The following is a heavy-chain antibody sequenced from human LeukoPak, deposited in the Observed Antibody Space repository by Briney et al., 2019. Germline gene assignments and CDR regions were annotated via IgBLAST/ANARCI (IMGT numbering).Heavy chain of an antibody. D-gene: IGHD3-22*01. CDR1: GFTFSTYS. CDR2: IYPSGDST. Sequence: GGSLRLSCAAPGFTFSTYSMTWVRQGPGKGLEWVSSIYPSGDSTFYADFVKGRFTISRDNSKNTLYLQMNSLRAEDTAVYYCARDGTPMIVVATEIDYWGQGTLVTVSS. V-gene: IGHV3-23*01. J-gene: IGHJ4*02. CDR3: ARDGTPMIVVATEIDY.